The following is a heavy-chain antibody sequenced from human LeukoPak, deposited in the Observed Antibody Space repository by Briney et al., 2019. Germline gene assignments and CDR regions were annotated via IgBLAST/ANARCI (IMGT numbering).Heavy chain of an antibody. CDR2: ISTYNGDT. J-gene: IGHJ4*02. D-gene: IGHD6-19*01. V-gene: IGHV1-18*04. Sequence: ASVKVSCKASGYTFSGYYIHWVRQAPGQGLEWMGWISTYNGDTNYARHLQGRVTMTTDASTTTAYMELRSLRSDDTAVYYCARDRSLAVAGTGHLHYWGQGTLVTVSS. CDR3: ARDRSLAVAGTGHLHY. CDR1: GYTFSGYY.